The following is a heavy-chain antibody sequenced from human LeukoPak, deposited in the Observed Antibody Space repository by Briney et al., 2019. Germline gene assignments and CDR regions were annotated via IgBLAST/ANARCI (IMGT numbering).Heavy chain of an antibody. V-gene: IGHV4-59*12. CDR2: ISYTGGET. CDR3: ARVGGATSDY. J-gene: IGHJ4*02. D-gene: IGHD1-26*01. Sequence: SETLSLTCTVSGGSINLYYWSWIRQPPGKGLEWIGYISYTGGETNYNPSLKSRVTISVDTSKNQFSLKLSSVTAADTAVYYCARVGGATSDYWGQGTLVTVSS. CDR1: GGSINLYY.